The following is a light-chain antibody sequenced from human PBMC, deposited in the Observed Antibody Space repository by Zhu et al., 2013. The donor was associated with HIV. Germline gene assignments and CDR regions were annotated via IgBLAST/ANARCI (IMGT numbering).Light chain of an antibody. Sequence: DIQMTQSPSTLSASVGDRVTITCRASQSISSWLAWYQQKPGKAPKLLIYKASSLESGVPSRFSGSGSGTEFTLTISSLQSEDFALYFCQQYNKWPPVTFGGGTNVEIK. CDR2: KAS. V-gene: IGKV1-5*03. CDR3: QQYNKWPPVT. J-gene: IGKJ4*01. CDR1: QSISSW.